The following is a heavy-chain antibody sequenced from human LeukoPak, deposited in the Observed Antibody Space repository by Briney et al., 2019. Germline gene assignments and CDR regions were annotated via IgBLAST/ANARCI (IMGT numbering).Heavy chain of an antibody. J-gene: IGHJ4*02. Sequence: GGSLRLSCAASGFTVSSNYMSWVRQAPGKGLEWVSVIYSGGSTYYVDSVKGRFTISRDNSKNTLYLQMNSLRAEDTAVYYCATGKTTYYDILTGLGYDYWGQGTLVTVSS. CDR3: ATGKTTYYDILTGLGYDY. D-gene: IGHD3-9*01. V-gene: IGHV3-66*01. CDR2: IYSGGST. CDR1: GFTVSSNY.